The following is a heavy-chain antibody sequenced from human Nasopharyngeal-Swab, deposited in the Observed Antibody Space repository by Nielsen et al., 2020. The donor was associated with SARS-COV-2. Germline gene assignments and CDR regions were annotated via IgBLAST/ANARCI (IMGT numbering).Heavy chain of an antibody. CDR1: GGSFSGYY. Sequence: SETLSLTCAVYGGSFSGYYWSWIRQPPGKGLEWIGEINHSGSTNYNPSLKSRVTITVDTSKNQFSLKLSSVTAADTAVYYCAGGFSALLWFGELFKAYGMDVWGQGTTVTVSS. CDR3: AGGFSALLWFGELFKAYGMDV. J-gene: IGHJ6*02. D-gene: IGHD3-10*01. V-gene: IGHV4-34*01. CDR2: INHSGST.